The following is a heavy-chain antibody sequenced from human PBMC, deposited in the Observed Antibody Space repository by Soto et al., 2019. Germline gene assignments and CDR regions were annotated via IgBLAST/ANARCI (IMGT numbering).Heavy chain of an antibody. Sequence: QVQLVQSGTEVKKPGASVKVSCKASGDSFTKYAISLVLQATGQGLAWRGWISTYNGDTRYAQKFQGRVTLTTDTSTTTVYMELRSLRSDDTAVYYWARDPSNTSGHSQFFASWGQGTLVTVSS. CDR2: ISTYNGDT. CDR1: GDSFTKYA. CDR3: ARDPSNTSGHSQFFAS. D-gene: IGHD3-22*01. V-gene: IGHV1-18*01. J-gene: IGHJ4*02.